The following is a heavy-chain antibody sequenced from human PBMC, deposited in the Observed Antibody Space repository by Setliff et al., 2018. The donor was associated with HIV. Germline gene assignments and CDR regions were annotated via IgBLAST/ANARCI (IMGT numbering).Heavy chain of an antibody. V-gene: IGHV3-11*06. Sequence: GGSLRLSCAASGFTFSDYYMSWIRQAPGKGLEWISYISRSSRYKYYADSVKGRFTISRDNAKNSLYLQMNSLTAEDTAVSYCASDVSWRVRTYFDYWGQGALVTVSS. J-gene: IGHJ4*02. CDR1: GFTFSDYY. CDR2: ISRSSRYK. D-gene: IGHD3-3*01. CDR3: ASDVSWRVRTYFDY.